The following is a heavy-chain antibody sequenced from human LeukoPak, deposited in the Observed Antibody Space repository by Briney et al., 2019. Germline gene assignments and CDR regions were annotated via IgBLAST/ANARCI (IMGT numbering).Heavy chain of an antibody. CDR1: GYTFTGYY. Sequence: GSVKVSCKGSGYTFTGYYMHGVRQAPGQGLDWMGRINPNNGDTNYEQKFQGRVTMTRDTSISTAYMELSRLRSDDTAVYYCARGQWGSSNYYYYYMDVWGKGTTVTVSS. V-gene: IGHV1-2*06. CDR3: ARGQWGSSNYYYYYMDV. J-gene: IGHJ6*03. CDR2: INPNNGDT. D-gene: IGHD6-6*01.